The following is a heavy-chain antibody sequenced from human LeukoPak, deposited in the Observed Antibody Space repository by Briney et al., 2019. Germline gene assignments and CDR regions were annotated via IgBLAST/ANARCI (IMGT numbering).Heavy chain of an antibody. J-gene: IGHJ4*02. Sequence: PGGSLRLSCAASGFTFSSYNMNWVRQAPGKGLEWVSSISSSSSYIYYADSVKGRFTISRDNAKNSLYLQMSSLRAEDTAVYYCAREESQSSSWYVDYWGQGTLVTVSS. V-gene: IGHV3-21*01. D-gene: IGHD6-13*01. CDR2: ISSSSSYI. CDR1: GFTFSSYN. CDR3: AREESQSSSWYVDY.